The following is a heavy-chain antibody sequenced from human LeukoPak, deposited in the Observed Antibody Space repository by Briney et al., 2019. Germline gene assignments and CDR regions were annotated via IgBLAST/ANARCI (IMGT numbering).Heavy chain of an antibody. Sequence: PSETLSLTCTVSGGSISSYYWSWIRQPPGKGLEWIGYIYYSGSTNYNPFLKSRVTISVDTSKNQFSLKLSSVTAADTAVYYCARGKVDTAMVNWFDPWGQGTLVTVSS. J-gene: IGHJ5*02. CDR1: GGSISSYY. CDR3: ARGKVDTAMVNWFDP. D-gene: IGHD5-18*01. V-gene: IGHV4-59*01. CDR2: IYYSGST.